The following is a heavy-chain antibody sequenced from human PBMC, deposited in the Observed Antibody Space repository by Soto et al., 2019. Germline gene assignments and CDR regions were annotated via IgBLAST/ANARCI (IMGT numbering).Heavy chain of an antibody. D-gene: IGHD3-22*01. J-gene: IGHJ5*02. V-gene: IGHV3-33*01. Sequence: QVQLVESGGSVVQPGRSLGLSCAASGFSFSSYAMHWVRQAPGKGLEWVAVIWDDGRHKYYADSVKGRFTISRDNSKNTLNLQMNSLSAEDTAVYYCARVVPYDSSGRVWFDPWGQGTLVTVSS. CDR1: GFSFSSYA. CDR2: IWDDGRHK. CDR3: ARVVPYDSSGRVWFDP.